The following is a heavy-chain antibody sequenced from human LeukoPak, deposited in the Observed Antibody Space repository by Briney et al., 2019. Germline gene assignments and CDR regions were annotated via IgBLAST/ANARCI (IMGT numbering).Heavy chain of an antibody. CDR2: IKQDGSEK. Sequence: GGSLRLSCAASGFTFSSYWMSWVRQAPGKGLEWVANIKQDGSEKYYVDSVKGRFTISRDNAKNSLYLQMNSLRAEDTAVYYCAKSTGTTPNWSDPWGQGTLVTVSS. D-gene: IGHD1-1*01. CDR1: GFTFSSYW. CDR3: AKSTGTTPNWSDP. J-gene: IGHJ5*02. V-gene: IGHV3-7*01.